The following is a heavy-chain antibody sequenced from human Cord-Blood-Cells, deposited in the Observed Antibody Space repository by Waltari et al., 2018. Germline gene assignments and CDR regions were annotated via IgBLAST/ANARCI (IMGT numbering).Heavy chain of an antibody. Sequence: QVQLVQSGAEVKKPGSSVKVSCKASGGTFSSSAISWVRQAPGPGLEWMGGIIPIFGPANYAQKFQGRVTITADESTSTAYMELSSLRSEDTAVYYCATGPGIAAAGAYYYYYYGMDVWGQGTTVTVSS. V-gene: IGHV1-69*01. CDR1: GGTFSSSA. D-gene: IGHD6-13*01. CDR3: ATGPGIAAAGAYYYYYYGMDV. CDR2: IIPIFGPA. J-gene: IGHJ6*02.